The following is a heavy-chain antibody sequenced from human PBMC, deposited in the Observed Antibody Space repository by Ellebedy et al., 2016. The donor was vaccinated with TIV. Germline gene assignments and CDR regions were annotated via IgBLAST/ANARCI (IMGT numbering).Heavy chain of an antibody. D-gene: IGHD3-22*01. V-gene: IGHV3-7*01. CDR3: ARKRYYDDTSVLGWFDS. CDR2: INHDGSDK. CDR1: GIDFNKNW. Sequence: PGGSLRLSCAASGIDFNKNWMSWVRQAPGKGPEWVASINHDGSDKSYVDSVRGRFTVSRDNAKNSLYLQMSSLTAEDTAVYYCARKRYYDDTSVLGWFDSWGQGALVTVSS. J-gene: IGHJ5*01.